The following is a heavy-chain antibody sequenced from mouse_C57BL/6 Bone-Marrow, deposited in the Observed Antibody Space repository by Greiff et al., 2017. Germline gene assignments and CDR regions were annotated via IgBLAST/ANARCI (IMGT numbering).Heavy chain of an antibody. CDR2: IYPRDGST. V-gene: IGHV1-85*01. Sequence: VKLMESGPELVKPGASVKLSCKASGYTFTSYDINWVKQRPGQGLEWIGWIYPRDGSTKYNEKFKGKATLTVDTSSSTAYMELHSLTSEDSAVYFCARIEFDASSGSWYFDVWGTGTTVTVSS. CDR1: GYTFTSYD. D-gene: IGHD1-1*01. CDR3: ARIEFDASSGSWYFDV. J-gene: IGHJ1*03.